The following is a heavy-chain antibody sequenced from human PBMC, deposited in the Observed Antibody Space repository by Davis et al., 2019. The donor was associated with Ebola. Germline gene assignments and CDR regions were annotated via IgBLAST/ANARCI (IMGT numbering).Heavy chain of an antibody. V-gene: IGHV1-46*01. Sequence: ASVNVTFKASGYTLTNYYMHWVRQAPGQGLEWMGMINPNDGRTIYAQKFQGRVTMTRDTSITTVYMELTRLRSDDTAVYFCARSFWYDSGAYSAWGQGTLVTVSS. CDR3: ARSFWYDSGAYSA. CDR1: GYTLTNYY. J-gene: IGHJ5*02. CDR2: INPNDGRT. D-gene: IGHD3-22*01.